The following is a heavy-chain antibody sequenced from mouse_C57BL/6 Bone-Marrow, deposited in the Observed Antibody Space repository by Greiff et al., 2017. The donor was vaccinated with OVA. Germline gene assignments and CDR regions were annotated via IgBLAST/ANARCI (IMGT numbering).Heavy chain of an antibody. J-gene: IGHJ3*01. CDR1: GFNIKDYY. CDR2: IDPEDGEN. V-gene: IGHV14-2*01. Sequence: VQLQQSGAELVKPGASVKLSCTASGFNIKDYYMHWVKQRNEQGLEWIGRIDPEDGENKYAPKFQGKATITADTSSNTAYLQNSSLTSEDTAVYYFAISMVYYSFAYWGQSPLVTVSA. CDR3: AISMVYYSFAY. D-gene: IGHD2-1*01.